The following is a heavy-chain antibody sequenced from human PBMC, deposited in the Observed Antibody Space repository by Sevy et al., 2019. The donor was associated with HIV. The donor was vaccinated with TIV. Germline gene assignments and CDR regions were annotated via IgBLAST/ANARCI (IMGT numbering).Heavy chain of an antibody. V-gene: IGHV3-21*01. J-gene: IGHJ5*02. Sequence: GGSLRLSCAASGFTFSSYSMNWVRQAPGKGLEWVSSISSSSSYIYYADSVKGRFTISRDNAKNSLYLQMNSLRAGDTAVYYCAREGGYYDSSGYPSFDPWGQGTLVTVSS. CDR2: ISSSSSYI. D-gene: IGHD3-22*01. CDR1: GFTFSSYS. CDR3: AREGGYYDSSGYPSFDP.